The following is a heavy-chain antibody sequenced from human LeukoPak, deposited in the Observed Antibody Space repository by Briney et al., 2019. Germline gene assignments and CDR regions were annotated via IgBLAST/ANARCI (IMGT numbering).Heavy chain of an antibody. CDR2: IYSTGTT. J-gene: IGHJ4*02. V-gene: IGHV4-4*09. Sequence: PSETLSLTCTVSGTFVSGFYWTWIRQPPGKGLEWIGFIYSTGTTSYNSSLQSRVTISVDTSKNQFSLKLKPVIAADTAIYYCAGRWRGTLDYWGRGTLVAVSS. CDR3: AGRWRGTLDY. CDR1: GTFVSGFY. D-gene: IGHD5-24*01.